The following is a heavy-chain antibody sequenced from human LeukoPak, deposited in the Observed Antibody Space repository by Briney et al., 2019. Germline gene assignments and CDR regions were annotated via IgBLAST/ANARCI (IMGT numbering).Heavy chain of an antibody. D-gene: IGHD1-26*01. Sequence: KPSETLSLTCTVSGGSISSYYWNWIRQPPGKGLEWIGYIFYSGITNYNPSLKSRVTISVDTSKKQFSLKLTSVTAADTAVYYCARDSGSYPHWFAPWGQGTLVTVFS. CDR1: GGSISSYY. J-gene: IGHJ5*02. CDR2: IFYSGIT. CDR3: ARDSGSYPHWFAP. V-gene: IGHV4-59*01.